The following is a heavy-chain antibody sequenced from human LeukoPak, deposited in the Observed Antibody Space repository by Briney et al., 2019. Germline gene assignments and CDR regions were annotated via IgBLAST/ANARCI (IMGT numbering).Heavy chain of an antibody. CDR3: ARDLSLLRGDMDV. CDR1: GYTFTSYY. D-gene: IGHD2-15*01. Sequence: GASVKISCKASGYTFTSYYMHWVRQAPGQGLEWMGIINPSGGSTSYAQKFQGRLTMTRDTSTSTVYMELSSLRSEDTAVYYCARDLSLLRGDMDVWGKGTTVTVSS. J-gene: IGHJ6*03. CDR2: INPSGGST. V-gene: IGHV1-46*01.